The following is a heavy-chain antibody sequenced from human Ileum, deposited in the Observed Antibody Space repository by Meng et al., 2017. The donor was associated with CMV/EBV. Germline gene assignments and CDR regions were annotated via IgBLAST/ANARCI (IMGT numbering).Heavy chain of an antibody. CDR2: MNPNTGAK. J-gene: IGHJ4*02. CDR3: AREGDGYTWDY. D-gene: IGHD5-24*01. Sequence: SVKVSCKASGYSFTDYYIHWVRQAPGQGLERMGWMNPNTGAKNYAQKFQGRVTMTRDTSINTAYIELSNLRSDDTAIYYCAREGDGYTWDYWGQGTLVTVSS. V-gene: IGHV1-2*02. CDR1: GYSFTDYY.